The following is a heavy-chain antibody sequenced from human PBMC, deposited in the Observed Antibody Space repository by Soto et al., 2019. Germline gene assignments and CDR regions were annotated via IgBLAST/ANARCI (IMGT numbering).Heavy chain of an antibody. D-gene: IGHD3-10*01. CDR2: ISGSDGST. CDR1: GFTFNNYV. J-gene: IGHJ4*01. Sequence: EVQLLESGGGWVQPGGSLRLSCAAPGFTFNNYVMAWVRQAPGKGLEWVSGISGSDGSTVYADSMKGRFSISRDNSKNTLYLQVHSLRAGDTAVYYCVRVNFRGTQLWLEAFDYWGRGTLVSVSS. CDR3: VRVNFRGTQLWLEAFDY. V-gene: IGHV3-23*01.